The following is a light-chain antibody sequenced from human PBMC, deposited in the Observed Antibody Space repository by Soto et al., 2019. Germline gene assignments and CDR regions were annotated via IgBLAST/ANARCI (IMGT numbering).Light chain of an antibody. CDR2: DAS. V-gene: IGKV3-11*01. CDR1: LNVKSY. CDR3: QQRSDWPPIT. Sequence: EIVLTQSPATLSLSPGERATLSCRASLNVKSYLAWYQQKPGQAPRLLIYDASTRASGIPARFSGSGSGTEFTLTISSLEPEDFAVYYCQQRSDWPPITVGQGTRLEIK. J-gene: IGKJ5*01.